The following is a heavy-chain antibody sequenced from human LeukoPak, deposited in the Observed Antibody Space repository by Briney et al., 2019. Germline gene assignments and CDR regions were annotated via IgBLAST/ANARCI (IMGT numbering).Heavy chain of an antibody. Sequence: GGSLRLSCAASGFTFFSYGMHWVRQAPGKGLEYVSAISDSGGSTYYADSVKGRFTISRDNSKNTLYLQMSSLRAEDKAVYFCVRGYSFGPYGMDVWGQGTTVTVSS. D-gene: IGHD2-15*01. CDR3: VRGYSFGPYGMDV. J-gene: IGHJ6*02. CDR1: GFTFFSYG. CDR2: ISDSGGST. V-gene: IGHV3-64D*09.